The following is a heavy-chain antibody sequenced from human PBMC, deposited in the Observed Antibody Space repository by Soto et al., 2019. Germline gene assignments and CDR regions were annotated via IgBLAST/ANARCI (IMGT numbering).Heavy chain of an antibody. CDR1: GGSVSSGSYY. V-gene: IGHV4-61*01. CDR2: IYYSGST. D-gene: IGHD2-2*01. CDR3: ARGRIVVVPAATKWGYFDY. Sequence: QVQLQESGPGLVKPSETLSLTCTVSGGSVSSGSYYWSWIRQPPGKGLEWIGYIYYSGSTNYNPSLKSRVTISVDTSTNQFSLKLSSVTAADTAVYYCARGRIVVVPAATKWGYFDYWGQGTLVTGSS. J-gene: IGHJ4*02.